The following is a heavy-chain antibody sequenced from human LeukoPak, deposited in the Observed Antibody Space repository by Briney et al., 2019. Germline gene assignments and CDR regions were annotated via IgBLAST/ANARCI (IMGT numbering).Heavy chain of an antibody. D-gene: IGHD5-18*01. J-gene: IGHJ4*02. CDR1: GGSISSYY. CDR2: ISHSGIT. CDR3: ARGRRYSDGYGDY. Sequence: SETLSLTCTVSGGSISSYYWSWIRQPPGMGLEWIGYISHSGITDYNPSLKSRVTISVDTSKNQFSLKVGSVTAADTAVYYCARGRRYSDGYGDYWGQGTLVTVSS. V-gene: IGHV4-59*01.